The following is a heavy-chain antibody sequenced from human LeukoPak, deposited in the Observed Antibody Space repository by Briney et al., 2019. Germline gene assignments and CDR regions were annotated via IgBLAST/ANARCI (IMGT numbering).Heavy chain of an antibody. V-gene: IGHV4-59*08. CDR3: ARQSLSSWYQIDY. CDR1: RGSISGSIRSYY. J-gene: IGHJ4*02. D-gene: IGHD6-13*01. CDR2: ISSSGSV. Sequence: PSETLSLTCTVSRGSISGSIRSYYWSWLRQPPGKGLEWIGYISSSGSVNDNPSLRSRVTISVDTSKNQFSLNLTSVTAADTAVYYCARQSLSSWYQIDYWGQGTLVTVSS.